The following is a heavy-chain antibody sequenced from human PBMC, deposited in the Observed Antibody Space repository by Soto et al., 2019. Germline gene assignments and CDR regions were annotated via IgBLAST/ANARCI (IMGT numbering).Heavy chain of an antibody. J-gene: IGHJ6*03. CDR2: ISGSGGST. CDR1: GFTFSSYA. V-gene: IGHV3-23*01. Sequence: GGSLRLSCAASGFTFSSYAMSWVRQAPGKGLEWVSAISGSGGSTYYADSVKGRFTISRDNSKNTLYLQMNSLRAEDTAVYYCGSAARDQLAMKNYYYYMDVWGKGTTVTVSS. CDR3: GSAARDQLAMKNYYYYMDV. D-gene: IGHD2-2*01.